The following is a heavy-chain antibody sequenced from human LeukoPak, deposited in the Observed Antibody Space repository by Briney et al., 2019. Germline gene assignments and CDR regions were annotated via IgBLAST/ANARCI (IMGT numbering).Heavy chain of an antibody. J-gene: IGHJ4*02. CDR1: GFTFSSYA. Sequence: GGSLRLSCAASGFTFSSYAMSWVRQAPGKGLEWVSAISGSGGSTYYADSVKGRFTISRDNSKNTLYLQMNSLRAEDTAVYYCAKDVLRYFDWLLQYDHWGQGTLVTVSS. D-gene: IGHD3-9*01. V-gene: IGHV3-23*01. CDR3: AKDVLRYFDWLLQYDH. CDR2: ISGSGGST.